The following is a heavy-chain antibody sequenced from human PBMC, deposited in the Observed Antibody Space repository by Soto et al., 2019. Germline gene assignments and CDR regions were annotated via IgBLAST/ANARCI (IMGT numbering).Heavy chain of an antibody. CDR2: IYYSGST. CDR1: GGSISSYY. Sequence: PSETLSLTCTVSGGSISSYYWSWIRQPPGKGLEWIGYIYYSGSTNYNPSLKSRVTVSVDTSKNQFSLKLSSVTAADTAVYYCASKIAAAGRSPIPDYWGQGTLVTVSS. J-gene: IGHJ4*02. CDR3: ASKIAAAGRSPIPDY. V-gene: IGHV4-59*01. D-gene: IGHD6-13*01.